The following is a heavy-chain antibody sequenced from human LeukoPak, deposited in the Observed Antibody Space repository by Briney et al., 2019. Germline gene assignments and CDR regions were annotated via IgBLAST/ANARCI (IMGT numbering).Heavy chain of an antibody. D-gene: IGHD1-26*01. J-gene: IGHJ3*01. CDR3: ARDKPSGSSYGSSFHF. CDR1: GFTFNNYW. V-gene: IGHV3-7*01. Sequence: PGGSLRLSCAASGFTFNNYWMTWVRQGPGRGLEWVASIKDDGSESYYVDSVKGQFTISRDNAKNSLYLQMNSLRVEDTALYYCARDKPSGSSYGSSFHFWGQGTMVTVSS. CDR2: IKDDGSES.